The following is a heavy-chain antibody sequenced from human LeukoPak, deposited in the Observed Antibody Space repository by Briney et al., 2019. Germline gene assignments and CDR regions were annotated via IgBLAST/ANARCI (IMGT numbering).Heavy chain of an antibody. D-gene: IGHD5-12*01. CDR2: IYHSGST. J-gene: IGHJ4*02. CDR3: ARKRIVATIQMCDY. V-gene: IGHV4-4*02. CDR1: GGSISSSNW. Sequence: SETLSLTCAVSGGSISSSNWWSWVRQPPGKGLEWIGEIYHSGSTNYNQSLKRGVTISVDKSKNQFSLKLSSVTAADTAVYYCARKRIVATIQMCDYWGQGALVSVSS.